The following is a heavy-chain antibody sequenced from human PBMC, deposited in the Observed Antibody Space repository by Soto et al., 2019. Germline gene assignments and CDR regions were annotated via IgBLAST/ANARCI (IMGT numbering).Heavy chain of an antibody. J-gene: IGHJ5*02. Sequence: SETLSLTCTVSGGSISNYYWSWIRQPPGKGLEWIGYIYNSGSTNYNPSLKSRVTISADTSKNQFSLKLTSVTAADTAVYYCARVKAVAGWRQFDPWGQGTLVTVSS. CDR3: ARVKAVAGWRQFDP. V-gene: IGHV4-59*01. CDR2: IYNSGST. D-gene: IGHD6-19*01. CDR1: GGSISNYY.